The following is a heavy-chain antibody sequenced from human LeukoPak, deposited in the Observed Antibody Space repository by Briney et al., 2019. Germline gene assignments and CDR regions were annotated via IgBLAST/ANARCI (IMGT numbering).Heavy chain of an antibody. V-gene: IGHV3-23*01. CDR1: GFTLSSYA. Sequence: GGSLRLSCAASGFTLSSYAMNWVRQAPGKGLEWVSVINNSGDNTFYADSVKGRLTISRDNSKNTLYLQMSSLRGEDTAVYYCARSLKWNLVGFDYWGQGTLVTVSS. J-gene: IGHJ4*02. D-gene: IGHD1-1*01. CDR3: ARSLKWNLVGFDY. CDR2: INNSGDNT.